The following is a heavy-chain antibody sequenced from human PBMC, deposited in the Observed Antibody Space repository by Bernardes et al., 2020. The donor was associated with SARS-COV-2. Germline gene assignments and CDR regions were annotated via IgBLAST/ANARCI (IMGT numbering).Heavy chain of an antibody. J-gene: IGHJ6*02. D-gene: IGHD1-26*01. CDR2: ISAYNGNT. CDR1: GYTLTSYG. CDR3: ARDIGWELPSPYYYYGMDV. Sequence: ASEKVSCKASGYTLTSYGIIWVRQAPGQGLESMGWISAYNGNTNYAQKLQGRVTMTTDTSTSIAYMELRSLRSDDTAVYYCARDIGWELPSPYYYYGMDVWGQGTTVTVSS. V-gene: IGHV1-18*01.